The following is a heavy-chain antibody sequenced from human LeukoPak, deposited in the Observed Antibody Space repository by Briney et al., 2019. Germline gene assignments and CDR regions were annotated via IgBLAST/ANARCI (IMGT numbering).Heavy chain of an antibody. CDR2: IYTSGST. CDR1: GGSISSYY. CDR3: ARDFLTTEYSSGWYYYYFDY. J-gene: IGHJ4*02. Sequence: SETLSLTCTVSGGSISSYYWSWIRQPAGKGLEWIGRIYTSGSTNYNPSLKSRVTMSVDTSKNQFSLKLGSVTAADTAVYYCARDFLTTEYSSGWYYYYFDYWGQGTLVTVSS. D-gene: IGHD6-19*01. V-gene: IGHV4-4*07.